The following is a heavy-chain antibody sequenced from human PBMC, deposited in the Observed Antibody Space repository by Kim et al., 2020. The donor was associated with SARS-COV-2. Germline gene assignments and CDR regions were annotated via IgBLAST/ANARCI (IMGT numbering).Heavy chain of an antibody. J-gene: IGHJ4*02. V-gene: IGHV4-39*01. Sequence: FYNPSLKSRLTLSVETSKNQFSLKMSSVTAADTAVFYCARHLRGSSWFDCWGQGTLVTVSS. D-gene: IGHD6-13*01. CDR3: ARHLRGSSWFDC.